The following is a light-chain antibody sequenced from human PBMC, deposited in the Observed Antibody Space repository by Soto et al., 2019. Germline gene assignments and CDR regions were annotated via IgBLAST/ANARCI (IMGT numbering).Light chain of an antibody. Sequence: DIQMTQSPSTLSAFVGDRVTITCRASQSISTWLAWYQQKPGKAPKLLIYKASSLETVVPSKFSGRGSGTEFTLTISSLQPDDFATYYFQQYDSYPLTFGQGTKVEIK. CDR3: QQYDSYPLT. J-gene: IGKJ1*01. CDR1: QSISTW. V-gene: IGKV1-5*03. CDR2: KAS.